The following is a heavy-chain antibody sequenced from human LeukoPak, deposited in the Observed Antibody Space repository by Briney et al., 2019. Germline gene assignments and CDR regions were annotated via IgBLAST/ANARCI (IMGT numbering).Heavy chain of an antibody. J-gene: IGHJ4*02. D-gene: IGHD6-13*01. Sequence: GGSLRLSCAASGFTFSSYAMSWVRQAPGKGLEWVSAISGSGGSTYYADSVKGRLTISRDNSKNTLYLQMNSLRAEDTAVYYCAKDPHGSSWFDYWGQGTLVTASS. CDR3: AKDPHGSSWFDY. CDR2: ISGSGGST. V-gene: IGHV3-23*01. CDR1: GFTFSSYA.